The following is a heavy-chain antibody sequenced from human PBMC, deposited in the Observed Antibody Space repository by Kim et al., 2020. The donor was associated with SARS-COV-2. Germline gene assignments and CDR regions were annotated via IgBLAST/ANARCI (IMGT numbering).Heavy chain of an antibody. CDR3: ARGYFDWLTYYYYGMDV. D-gene: IGHD3-9*01. V-gene: IGHV4-34*01. CDR2: INHSGST. J-gene: IGHJ6*02. Sequence: SETLSLTCAVYGGSFSGYYWSWIRQPPGKGLEWIGEINHSGSTNYNPSLKSRVTISVDTSKIQFSLKLSSVTAADTAVYYCARGYFDWLTYYYYGMDVWGQGTTVTVSS. CDR1: GGSFSGYY.